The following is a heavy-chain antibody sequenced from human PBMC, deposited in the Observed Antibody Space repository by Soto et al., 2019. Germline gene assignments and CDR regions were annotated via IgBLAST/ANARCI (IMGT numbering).Heavy chain of an antibody. V-gene: IGHV1-69*01. J-gene: IGHJ5*02. D-gene: IGHD3-3*01. Sequence: QVQLMQSGAEVKKPGSSVKVSCKASGGTFSSYAISWVRQAPGQGLEWMGGIIPIFGTANYAQKFQGRVTITADESTSTAYMELSSLRSEDTAVYYCARVRVTIFGVVTQGWFDPWGQGTLVTVSS. CDR2: IIPIFGTA. CDR1: GGTFSSYA. CDR3: ARVRVTIFGVVTQGWFDP.